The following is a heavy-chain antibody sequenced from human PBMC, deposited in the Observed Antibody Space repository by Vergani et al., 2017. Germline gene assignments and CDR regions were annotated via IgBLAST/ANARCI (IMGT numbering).Heavy chain of an antibody. CDR1: GFTFSDYY. CDR3: ARDRGQEWELRHYADPDYYYGMDV. V-gene: IGHV3-11*05. Sequence: QVQLVESGGGLVKPGGSLRLSCAASGFTFSDYYMSWIRQAPGKGLEWVSYISSSSSYTNYADSVKGRFTITRDNAKNSLYLQMNSLRAEDTAVYYCARDRGQEWELRHYADPDYYYGMDVWGQGTTVTVSS. D-gene: IGHD1-26*01. CDR2: ISSSSSYT. J-gene: IGHJ6*02.